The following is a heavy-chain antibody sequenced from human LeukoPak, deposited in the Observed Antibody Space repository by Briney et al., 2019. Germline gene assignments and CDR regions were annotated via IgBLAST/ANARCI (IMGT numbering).Heavy chain of an antibody. CDR3: ARDRRGYSAYDGEGFDY. CDR2: ISADNGNT. Sequence: HGASAKVSCKASGFTFKNYGFSWVRQAPGQGLQWMGWISADNGNTKYAQNLQGRVIMTTDRSTGTAYVELTSLRSDDTAVYYCARDRRGYSAYDGEGFDYWGQGTLVTVSS. D-gene: IGHD5-12*01. CDR1: GFTFKNYG. J-gene: IGHJ4*02. V-gene: IGHV1-18*04.